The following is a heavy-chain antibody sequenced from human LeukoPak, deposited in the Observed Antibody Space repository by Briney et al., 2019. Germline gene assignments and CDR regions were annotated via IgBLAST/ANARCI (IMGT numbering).Heavy chain of an antibody. CDR2: INTHSGGT. Sequence: GASVKVSCKASGYTFTDYYMHWVRQAPGQGLEGMGWINTHSGGTSYAQKFQGRVAMTRDTSISTGYMELNRLRSDDTAVYYCARGPGCSSTSCYNWFDPWGQGTLVTVSS. V-gene: IGHV1-2*02. J-gene: IGHJ5*02. CDR1: GYTFTDYY. CDR3: ARGPGCSSTSCYNWFDP. D-gene: IGHD2-2*01.